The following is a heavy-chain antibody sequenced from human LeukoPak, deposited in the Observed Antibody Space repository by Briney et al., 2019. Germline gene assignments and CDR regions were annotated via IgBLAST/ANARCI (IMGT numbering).Heavy chain of an antibody. J-gene: IGHJ4*02. CDR2: ISHTSEYT. CDR1: GFTFSNYT. CDR3: AKGSSAGRPYYFDY. Sequence: PGGSLRLSCAASGFTFSNYTMSWVRQAPGKGLEWVSAISHTSEYTYHADSVKGRFTISRDNSKNTLYLQMNSLRAEDTAMYYCAKGSSAGRPYYFDYWGQGTPVTVSS. D-gene: IGHD3-10*01. V-gene: IGHV3-23*01.